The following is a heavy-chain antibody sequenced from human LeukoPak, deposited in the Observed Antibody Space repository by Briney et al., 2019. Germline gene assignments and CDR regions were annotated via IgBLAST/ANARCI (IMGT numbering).Heavy chain of an antibody. Sequence: SETLSLTCTVSGGSISSYYWSWIRQPPGKGLEWIGYIYYSGSTNYNPSLKSRVTISVDTSKNQFSLKLSSVTAADTAVYYCAINAGDEQWLVNAFDIWGQGTMVTVSS. D-gene: IGHD6-19*01. CDR2: IYYSGST. J-gene: IGHJ3*02. V-gene: IGHV4-59*08. CDR1: GGSISSYY. CDR3: AINAGDEQWLVNAFDI.